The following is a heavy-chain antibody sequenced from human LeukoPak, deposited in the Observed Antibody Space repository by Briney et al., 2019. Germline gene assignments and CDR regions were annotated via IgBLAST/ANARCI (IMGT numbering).Heavy chain of an antibody. CDR2: IIPILGIA. V-gene: IGHV1-69*04. CDR3: ARDRDSSGHYYGRNWFDP. D-gene: IGHD3-22*01. J-gene: IGHJ5*02. CDR1: GGTFSSYT. Sequence: SVKVSCKASGGTFSSYTISWVGQAPGQGLEWMGRIIPILGIANYAQKFQGRVTITADKSTSTAYMELSSLRSEDTAVYYCARDRDSSGHYYGRNWFDPWGQGTLVTVSS.